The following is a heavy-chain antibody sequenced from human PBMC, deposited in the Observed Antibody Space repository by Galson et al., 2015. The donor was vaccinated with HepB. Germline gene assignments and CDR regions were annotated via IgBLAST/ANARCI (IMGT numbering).Heavy chain of an antibody. D-gene: IGHD3-22*01. J-gene: IGHJ4*02. Sequence: SLRLSCAASGFTFSSYAMSWVRQAPGEGLEWVSSISGSGDITHYTASVKGRFTLPRDASQTTPYLQMNSRRAEDPAVYYCAKIPGTGVVGRPGFDYWGQGTLVTVSS. CDR3: AKIPGTGVVGRPGFDY. CDR1: GFTFSSYA. CDR2: ISGSGDIT. V-gene: IGHV3-23*01.